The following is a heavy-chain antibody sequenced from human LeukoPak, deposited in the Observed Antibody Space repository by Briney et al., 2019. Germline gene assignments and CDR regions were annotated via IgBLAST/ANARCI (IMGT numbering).Heavy chain of an antibody. D-gene: IGHD5-24*01. J-gene: IGHJ6*03. CDR1: GGTFSSYA. V-gene: IGHV1-69*06. Sequence: ASVKVSCKASGGTFSSYAIRWVRQAPGQGLEWMGGIIPMFGTADYAQKLQGRVTITADKSTSTAYMELSSLRSEDTAVYYRARGGDGYNLDYYYYMDVWGKGTTVTVSS. CDR3: ARGGDGYNLDYYYYMDV. CDR2: IIPMFGTA.